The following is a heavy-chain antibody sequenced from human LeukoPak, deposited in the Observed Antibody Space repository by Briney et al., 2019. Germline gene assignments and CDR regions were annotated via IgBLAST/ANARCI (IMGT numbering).Heavy chain of an antibody. J-gene: IGHJ4*02. CDR3: AGALLGYCSSTSCLDY. CDR2: INPNSGGT. V-gene: IGHV1-2*02. CDR1: GYTFTGYY. Sequence: ASVKVSCKASGYTFTGYYMHWVRQAPGQGLEWMGWINPNSGGTNYAQKLQGRVTMTRDTSISTAYMELSSLRSHDPGVYYCAGALLGYCSSTSCLDYWGQGTLVTVSA. D-gene: IGHD2-2*01.